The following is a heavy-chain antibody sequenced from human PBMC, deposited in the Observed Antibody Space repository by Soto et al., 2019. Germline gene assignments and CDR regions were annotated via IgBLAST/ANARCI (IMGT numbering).Heavy chain of an antibody. CDR1: GGTFSSYT. CDR2: IIPILGIA. CDR3: ARDRDYYGSGSYFVP. J-gene: IGHJ5*02. Sequence: QVQLVQSGAEVKKPGSSVKVSCKASGGTFSSYTISWVRQAPGQGLEWMGRIIPILGIANYAQKFQGRVTITADKSTSTDYMELSSLRSEDTAVYYCARDRDYYGSGSYFVPWGQGTLVTVSS. V-gene: IGHV1-69*08. D-gene: IGHD3-10*01.